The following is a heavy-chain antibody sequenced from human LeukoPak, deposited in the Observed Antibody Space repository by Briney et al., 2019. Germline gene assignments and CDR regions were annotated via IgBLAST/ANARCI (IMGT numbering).Heavy chain of an antibody. Sequence: SETLSLTCTASGGSVSSGSYYWSWIRQPPGKGLEWIGYIYYSGSTNYNPSLKSRVTISVDTSKNQFSLKLSSVTAADTAVYYCARVHRSYSSSWYMIDYWGQGTLVTVSS. D-gene: IGHD6-13*01. CDR3: ARVHRSYSSSWYMIDY. CDR1: GGSVSSGSYY. V-gene: IGHV4-61*01. J-gene: IGHJ4*02. CDR2: IYYSGST.